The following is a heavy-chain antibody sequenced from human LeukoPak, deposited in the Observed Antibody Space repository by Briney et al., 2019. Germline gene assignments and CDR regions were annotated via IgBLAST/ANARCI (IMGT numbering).Heavy chain of an antibody. D-gene: IGHD3-10*01. Sequence: PSETLPLACTVSGGSISNYYWSWIRQPPGKGLEWIGYISYSGNTNYNPSLKSRVTISVDTSRNQFSLKLSSVTAADTAVYYCARGMLGGSGSYYNVLDYWGQGTLVTVSS. CDR1: GGSISNYY. CDR2: ISYSGNT. CDR3: ARGMLGGSGSYYNVLDY. V-gene: IGHV4-59*01. J-gene: IGHJ4*02.